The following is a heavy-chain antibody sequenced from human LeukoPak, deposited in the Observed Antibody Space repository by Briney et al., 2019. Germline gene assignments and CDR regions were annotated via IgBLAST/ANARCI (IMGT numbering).Heavy chain of an antibody. J-gene: IGHJ4*02. CDR3: ARRRVSLVRGSRPHFDY. Sequence: SETLSLTCTVSGYSISSGYYWGWIRQPPGKGLEWIGSINHSGSTNYNPSLKSRVTISVDTSKNQFSLKLSSVTAADTAVYYCARRRVSLVRGSRPHFDYWGQGTLVTVSS. V-gene: IGHV4-38-2*02. CDR2: INHSGST. D-gene: IGHD3-10*01. CDR1: GYSISSGYY.